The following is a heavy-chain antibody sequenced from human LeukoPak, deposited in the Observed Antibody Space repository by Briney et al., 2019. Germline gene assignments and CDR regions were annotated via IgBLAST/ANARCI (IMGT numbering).Heavy chain of an antibody. D-gene: IGHD3-22*01. CDR1: GFTFSTYT. J-gene: IGHJ4*02. V-gene: IGHV3-21*01. CDR2: ISSSSSYI. CDR3: ARDEITMIVDY. Sequence: PGGSLRLSCAASGFTFSTYTMYWVRQAPGKGLEWVSSISSSSSYIYYADSVKGRFTISRDNAKNSLYLQMNSLRAEDTAVYYCARDEITMIVDYWGQGTLVTVSS.